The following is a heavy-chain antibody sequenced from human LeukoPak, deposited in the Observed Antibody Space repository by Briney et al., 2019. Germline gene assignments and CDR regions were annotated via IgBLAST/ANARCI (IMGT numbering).Heavy chain of an antibody. D-gene: IGHD3-22*01. CDR2: IRSKAYGGTT. J-gene: IGHJ4*02. CDR3: TSPIHYYDSSGSPWVFDY. CDR1: GFTFGDYA. Sequence: GGSLRLSCTASGFTFGDYAMSRVRQAPGKGLEWVGFIRSKAYGGTTEYAASVKGRFTISRDDSKSIAYLQMNSLKTEDTAVYYCTSPIHYYDSSGSPWVFDYWGQGTLVTVSS. V-gene: IGHV3-49*04.